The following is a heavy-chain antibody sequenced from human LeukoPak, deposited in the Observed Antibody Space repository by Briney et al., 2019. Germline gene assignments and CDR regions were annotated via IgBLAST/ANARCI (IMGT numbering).Heavy chain of an antibody. V-gene: IGHV3-33*06. D-gene: IGHD1-1*01. CDR3: AKSLFTSATGTGRAFHI. J-gene: IGHJ3*02. CDR1: GFTFSNYA. Sequence: GGSLRLSCVASGFTFSNYAVNWVRQAPGKGLEWVAVIWYDGSNKYYADSVKGRFTISRDNSKNTLNLQMNSLRAEDTAIFYCAKSLFTSATGTGRAFHIWGQGTRVTVSS. CDR2: IWYDGSNK.